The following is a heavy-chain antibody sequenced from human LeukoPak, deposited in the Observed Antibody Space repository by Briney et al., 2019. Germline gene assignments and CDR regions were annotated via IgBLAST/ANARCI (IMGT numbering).Heavy chain of an antibody. D-gene: IGHD3-10*01. CDR1: GGSFSSGGYY. V-gene: IGHV4-31*03. CDR3: ARLVARVRGVTYYFDY. J-gene: IGHJ4*02. CDR2: IYHTGSS. Sequence: SQTLSLTCTVSGGSFSSGGYYWSWIRQHPGKGLEWIGHIYHTGSSYYNPTLKSRVTISVDTSKNQFSLRLKSVTAADTAVYYCARLVARVRGVTYYFDYWGQGTLVTVSS.